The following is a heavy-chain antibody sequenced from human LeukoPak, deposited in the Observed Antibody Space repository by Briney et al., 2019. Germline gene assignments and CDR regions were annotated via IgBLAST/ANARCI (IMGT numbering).Heavy chain of an antibody. Sequence: SETLSLTCAVYGGSFSGYYWSWIRQPPGKGLEWIGEINHSGSTNYNPSLKSRVTISVDTSKNQFSLKLSSVTAADTAVYYCARDDYYYYGMDVWGQGTTVTVSS. J-gene: IGHJ6*02. CDR2: INHSGST. CDR1: GGSFSGYY. CDR3: ARDDYYYYGMDV. V-gene: IGHV4-34*01.